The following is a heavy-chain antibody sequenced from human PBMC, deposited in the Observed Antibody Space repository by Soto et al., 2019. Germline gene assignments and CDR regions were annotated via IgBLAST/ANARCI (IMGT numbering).Heavy chain of an antibody. CDR1: GFTFSSYA. D-gene: IGHD5-18*01. V-gene: IGHV3-30-3*01. CDR2: ISYDGSNK. Sequence: QVQLVESGGGVVQPGRSLRLSCAASGFTFSSYAMHWVRQAPGKGLEWVAVISYDGSNKYYADSVKGRFTISRDNSKNTLYLQMNSLRAEYTAVYYCARDRGHLDTGYYYGMDVWGQGTTVTVSS. CDR3: ARDRGHLDTGYYYGMDV. J-gene: IGHJ6*02.